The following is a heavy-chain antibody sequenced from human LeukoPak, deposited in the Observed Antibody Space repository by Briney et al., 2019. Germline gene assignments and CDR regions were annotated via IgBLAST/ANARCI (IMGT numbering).Heavy chain of an antibody. J-gene: IGHJ4*02. CDR1: GFTFSSYG. CDR2: IWYDRSNK. D-gene: IGHD3-10*01. CDR3: ARDRGYGSQSGVDY. Sequence: GGSLRLSCAASGFTFSSYGMHWVRQAPGKGLEWVAVIWYDRSNKYYADSVKGRFTISRDNSKNTLYLQMNSLRAEDTAVYYCARDRGYGSQSGVDYWGQGTLVTVSS. V-gene: IGHV3-33*01.